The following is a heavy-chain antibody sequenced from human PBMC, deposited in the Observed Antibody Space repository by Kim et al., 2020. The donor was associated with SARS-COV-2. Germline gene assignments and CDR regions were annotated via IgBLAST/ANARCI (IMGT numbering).Heavy chain of an antibody. CDR2: ISGSGGST. D-gene: IGHD2-2*01. V-gene: IGHV3-23*01. CDR3: AKEGAPAAKYGRDV. J-gene: IGHJ6*02. CDR1: GLTFSNYA. Sequence: GGSLRLSCVDSGLTFSNYAVSWVRQSPGKGLEWVSAISGSGGSTYYADSVRGRFTISRDNSKNTLSLQMNSLRAEDTAVYYCAKEGAPAAKYGRDVWGQG.